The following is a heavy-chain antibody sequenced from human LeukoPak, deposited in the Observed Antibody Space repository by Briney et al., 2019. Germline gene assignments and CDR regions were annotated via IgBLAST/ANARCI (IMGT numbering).Heavy chain of an antibody. CDR2: ISSSTSTI. D-gene: IGHD2-15*01. V-gene: IGHV3-48*02. CDR3: ARAYCGGGFCYSGFDF. Sequence: GGSLRLSCAASGFTFSTYGMNWVRQAPGKGLEWVSYISSSTSTICYADSVKGRFTISRDNAKNSLYLQMNSLRDEDTAVYYCARAYCGGGFCYSGFDFWGQGTLVTVSS. CDR1: GFTFSTYG. J-gene: IGHJ4*02.